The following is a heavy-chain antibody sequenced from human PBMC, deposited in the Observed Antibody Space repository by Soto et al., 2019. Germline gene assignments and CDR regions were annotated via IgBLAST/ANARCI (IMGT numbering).Heavy chain of an antibody. CDR1: GFSLSTSGVG. D-gene: IGHD3-10*02. CDR3: ALSMPIVRGVATDVAFDI. CDR2: IYWDDDK. J-gene: IGHJ3*02. V-gene: IGHV2-5*02. Sequence: QITLKESGPTLVKPTQTLTLTCTFSGFSLSTSGVGVGWIRQPPGKALEWLALIYWDDDKRYSPSLKSRLTINTDTPTYKVALTLTTMDPVDTATYYCALSMPIVRGVATDVAFDIWGQGTMVTVSS.